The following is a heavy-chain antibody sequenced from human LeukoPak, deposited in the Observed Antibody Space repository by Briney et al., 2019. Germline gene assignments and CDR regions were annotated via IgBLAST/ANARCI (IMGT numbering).Heavy chain of an antibody. V-gene: IGHV3-66*02. CDR1: GFTVSSNY. CDR3: ARDKWELPFYYYGMDV. Sequence: GGSLRLSCAASGFTVSSNYMSWVRQAPGKGLEWVSVIYSGGSTYYADSVKGRFTISRDNSKNTLYLQVNSLRAEDTAVYYCARDKWELPFYYYGMDVWGQGTTVTVSS. CDR2: IYSGGST. J-gene: IGHJ6*02. D-gene: IGHD1-26*01.